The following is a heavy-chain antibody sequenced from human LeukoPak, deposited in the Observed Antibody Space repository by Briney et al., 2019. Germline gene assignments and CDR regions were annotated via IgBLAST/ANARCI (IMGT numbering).Heavy chain of an antibody. V-gene: IGHV4-59*01. D-gene: IGHD6-13*01. CDR2: ISDSGST. J-gene: IGHJ4*02. Sequence: SETLSLTCTVSGGSISSYYGSWIRQPPGKGLEWIGYISDSGSTNYNPSLKSRVAISIDTSKNQFSLKLSSVTAADTAVYYCARGYSSSWNYFDYWGQGTLVTVSS. CDR1: GGSISSYY. CDR3: ARGYSSSWNYFDY.